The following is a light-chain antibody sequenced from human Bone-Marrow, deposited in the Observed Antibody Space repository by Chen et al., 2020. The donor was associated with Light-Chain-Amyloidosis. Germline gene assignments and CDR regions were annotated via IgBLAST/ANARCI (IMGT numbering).Light chain of an antibody. Sequence: SYVLTQPSSVSGAPGQTATIACGGNNIGSTSVHWYQQTPGQAPLLVVYDDSDRPSGIPERLSGSNSGNTVTLTISRGESRDEADYDCRVWDSSSDRPVSGGSTKRTVL. CDR3: RVWDSSSDRPV. V-gene: IGLV3-21*02. J-gene: IGLJ3*02. CDR1: NIGSTS. CDR2: DDS.